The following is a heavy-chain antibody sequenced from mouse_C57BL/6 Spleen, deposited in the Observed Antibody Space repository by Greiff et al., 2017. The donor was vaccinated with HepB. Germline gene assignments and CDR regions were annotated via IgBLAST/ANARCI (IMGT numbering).Heavy chain of an antibody. J-gene: IGHJ4*01. CDR2: IHPNSGST. Sequence: VQLQQSGAELVKPGASVKLSCKASGYTFTSYWMHWVKQRPGQGLEWIGMIHPNSGSTNYNEKFKSKATLTVDKSSSTAYMQLSSLTSEDSAVYYCARPYYYGSSYLYAMDYWGQGTSVTVSS. D-gene: IGHD1-1*01. V-gene: IGHV1-64*01. CDR1: GYTFTSYW. CDR3: ARPYYYGSSYLYAMDY.